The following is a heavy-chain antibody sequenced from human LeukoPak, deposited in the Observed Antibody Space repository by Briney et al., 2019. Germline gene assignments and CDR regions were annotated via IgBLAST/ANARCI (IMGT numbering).Heavy chain of an antibody. CDR2: VHFSGCT. CDR3: TRDESSRDDSGGYHY. Sequence: SETLTLTCAVSGASVTSHDWAWIRQPAGQGLASVGRVHFSGCTNYNPSLRSRVAISLDKSKNELSLTLKSVSAADTAVYYCTRDESSRDDSGGYHYWGRGVLVTVSS. D-gene: IGHD3-22*01. J-gene: IGHJ4*02. V-gene: IGHV4-4*07. CDR1: GASVTSHD.